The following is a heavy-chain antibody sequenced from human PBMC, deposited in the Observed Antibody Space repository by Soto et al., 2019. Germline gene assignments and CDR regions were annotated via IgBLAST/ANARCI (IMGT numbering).Heavy chain of an antibody. D-gene: IGHD1-26*01. V-gene: IGHV3-23*01. CDR2: ISGSGGST. CDR3: AKDQYSGSPGKPDY. J-gene: IGHJ4*02. CDR1: GFTFSNYA. Sequence: GGSLRLSCAASGFTFSNYAMSWVRQAPGKGLEWVSTISGSGGSTYYADSVKGRFTISRDNSKNTLHLQMNTLRAEDTAVYYCAKDQYSGSPGKPDYWGQGTLVTVSS.